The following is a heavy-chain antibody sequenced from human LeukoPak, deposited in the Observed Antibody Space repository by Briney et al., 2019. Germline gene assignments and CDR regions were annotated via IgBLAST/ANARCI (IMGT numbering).Heavy chain of an antibody. CDR2: IKQDGSEK. D-gene: IGHD4-11*01. CDR3: ARDRGYSNFDY. Sequence: PGGSLRLSCAASGFTFSTYWMSWVRQAPGKGLEWVANIKQDGSEKYYVDSVKARFTISKDNAKNSLYLQMNSLKAEDTAVYYCARDRGYSNFDYWGQGTLLTVSS. CDR1: GFTFSTYW. J-gene: IGHJ4*02. V-gene: IGHV3-7*01.